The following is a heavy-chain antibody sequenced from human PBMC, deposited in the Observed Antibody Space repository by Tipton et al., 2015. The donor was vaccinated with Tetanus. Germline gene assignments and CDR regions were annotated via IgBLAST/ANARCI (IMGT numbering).Heavy chain of an antibody. Sequence: TLSLTCTVSGGSISNGDYYWSWIRQPPGKGLEWIGYIYYSGSTYYNPSLKSRVTISADTTKKQFSLNLRSVTAADTAVYYCAGLPVGGGYSAHHYFLHWGQGTLVTVSS. J-gene: IGHJ4*02. D-gene: IGHD4-23*01. V-gene: IGHV4-30-4*01. CDR1: GGSISNGDYY. CDR3: AGLPVGGGYSAHHYFLH. CDR2: IYYSGST.